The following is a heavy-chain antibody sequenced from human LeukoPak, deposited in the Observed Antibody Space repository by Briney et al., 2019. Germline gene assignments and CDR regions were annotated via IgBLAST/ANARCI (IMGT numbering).Heavy chain of an antibody. V-gene: IGHV3-30*02. J-gene: IGHJ4*02. Sequence: PGGSLRLSCAASGFTLSLYGMHWVRQAPGKGLQWVASTRYDESNEYYADSVKGRFTISRDNSRNTLHLQMNSLRPEDTAAYYCAKVKGRYGDYGFDQWGQGTLVTVSS. CDR1: GFTLSLYG. CDR2: TRYDESNE. D-gene: IGHD4-17*01. CDR3: AKVKGRYGDYGFDQ.